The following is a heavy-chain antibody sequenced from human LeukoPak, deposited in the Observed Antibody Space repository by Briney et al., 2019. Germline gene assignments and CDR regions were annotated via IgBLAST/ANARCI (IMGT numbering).Heavy chain of an antibody. V-gene: IGHV3-48*04. J-gene: IGHJ4*02. CDR1: GFTFNKYS. D-gene: IGHD5-24*01. CDR3: ATYGRDDYKGFY. CDR2: IDGSSATI. Sequence: PGGSLRLSCAASGFTFNKYSMSWVRQAPGKGLEWISYIDGSSATIYYADSVKGRFTTSRDNTKNSVYLHMNSLRAEDTAMYYCATYGRDDYKGFYWGQGTLVTVSS.